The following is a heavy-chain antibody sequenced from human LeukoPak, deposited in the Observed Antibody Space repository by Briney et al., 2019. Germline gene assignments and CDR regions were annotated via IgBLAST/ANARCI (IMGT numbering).Heavy chain of an antibody. Sequence: GGSLRLXCAASGFAFSSYGMHWVRQAPGKGLEWVAFIRYDGSNKYYADSVKGRFTISRDNSKNTLYLQMNSLRAEDTAVYYCAKSKIEYQLLPDYWGQGTLVTVSS. CDR3: AKSKIEYQLLPDY. J-gene: IGHJ4*02. CDR2: IRYDGSNK. V-gene: IGHV3-30*02. CDR1: GFAFSSYG. D-gene: IGHD2-2*01.